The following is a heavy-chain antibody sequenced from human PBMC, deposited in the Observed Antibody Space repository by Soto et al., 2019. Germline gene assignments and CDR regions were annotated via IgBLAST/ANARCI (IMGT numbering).Heavy chain of an antibody. CDR1: GASISSNKHW. J-gene: IGHJ4*02. D-gene: IGHD6-13*01. CDR3: ASRGPAAAEFDY. CDR2: IYHTGGV. V-gene: IGHV4-4*02. Sequence: SETLSLTCAVTGASISSNKHWWSWVRQAPGKGLEWIGEIYHTGGVNYMPSLRGRITISVDTTKNQFSLKLTSVTAADTAVYYCASRGPAAAEFDYWGQGILVTVSS.